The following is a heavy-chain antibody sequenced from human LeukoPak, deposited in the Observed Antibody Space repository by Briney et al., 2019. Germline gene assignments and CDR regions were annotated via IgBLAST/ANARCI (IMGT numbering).Heavy chain of an antibody. CDR2: INQSGTT. V-gene: IGHV4-34*01. CDR3: AINDGGGSYYKSDF. J-gene: IGHJ4*02. CDR1: GGSVSGYY. Sequence: PSETLSLTCAVYGGSVSGYYWSWIRQSPGKGLEWIGEINQSGTTNYNPSLKSRVTISIDTSKNQFSLKLNSVTAADTAVYYCAINDGGGSYYKSDFWGQGILVTVSS. D-gene: IGHD3-10*01.